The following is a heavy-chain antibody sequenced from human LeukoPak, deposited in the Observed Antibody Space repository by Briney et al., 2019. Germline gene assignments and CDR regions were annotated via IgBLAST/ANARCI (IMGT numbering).Heavy chain of an antibody. J-gene: IGHJ4*02. V-gene: IGHV3-9*01. D-gene: IGHD6-19*01. CDR3: AKGRKDSGWLGPGFDY. CDR2: ISWNSGSI. Sequence: SLRLSCAASGFTFDDYAVHWVRQAPGKGLEWVSGISWNSGSIGYADSVKGRFTISRDNAKNSLYLQMNSLRAEDTALYYCAKGRKDSGWLGPGFDYWGQGTLVTVSS. CDR1: GFTFDDYA.